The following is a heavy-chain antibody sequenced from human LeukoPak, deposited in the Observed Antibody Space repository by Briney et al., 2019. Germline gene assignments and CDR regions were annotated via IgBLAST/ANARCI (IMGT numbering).Heavy chain of an antibody. CDR2: INHSGST. J-gene: IGHJ4*02. CDR1: GGSFSVYY. V-gene: IGHV4-34*01. D-gene: IGHD2-21*02. CDR3: ARSIVVVTAIPPFDY. Sequence: SETLSLTCAVYGGSFSVYYWSWIRQPPGKGLEWIGEINHSGSTNYNPSLKSRVTISVDTSKNQFSLKLSSVTAADTAVYYCARSIVVVTAIPPFDYWGQGTLVTVSS.